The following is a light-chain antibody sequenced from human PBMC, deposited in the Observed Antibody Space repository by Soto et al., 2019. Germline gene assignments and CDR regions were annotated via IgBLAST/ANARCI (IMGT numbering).Light chain of an antibody. J-gene: IGKJ1*01. CDR1: QSVSSN. CDR2: GAS. V-gene: IGKV3-15*01. CDR3: QPYTTWPPWP. Sequence: IGMTQSAAAVSVNPGEKATLFGSVSQSVSSNLAWYQQKPGQAPSLLIYGASTRATGIPARFSGSGSGTEFTLTISSLQSEDFAVYYCQPYTTWPPWPSAHVTK.